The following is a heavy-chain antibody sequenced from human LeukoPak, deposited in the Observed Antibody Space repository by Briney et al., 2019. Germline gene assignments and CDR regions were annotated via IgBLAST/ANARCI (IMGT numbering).Heavy chain of an antibody. CDR1: GFTVSSNY. Sequence: GGSLRLSCAASGFTVSSNYMSWVRQAPGKGLEWVSVIYSGGSTYCADSVKGRFTISRDNSRNTLYLQMNSLRAEDTAVYYCARTTVVKAFDYWGQGTLVTVSS. V-gene: IGHV3-53*01. CDR3: ARTTVVKAFDY. CDR2: IYSGGST. D-gene: IGHD4-23*01. J-gene: IGHJ4*02.